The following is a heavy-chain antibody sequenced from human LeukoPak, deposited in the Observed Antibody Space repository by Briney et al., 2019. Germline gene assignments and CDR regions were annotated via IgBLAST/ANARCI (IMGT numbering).Heavy chain of an antibody. D-gene: IGHD2-15*01. CDR1: GGSFSGYY. J-gene: IGHJ4*02. V-gene: IGHV4-34*01. CDR3: ARVGGSSPGIDY. CDR2: INHSGST. Sequence: SETLSLTCAVYGGSFSGYYWSWIRQPPGKGLEWIGEINHSGSTNYNPSLKSRVTISVGTSKNQFSLKLSSVTAADTAVYYCARVGGSSPGIDYWGQGTLVTVSS.